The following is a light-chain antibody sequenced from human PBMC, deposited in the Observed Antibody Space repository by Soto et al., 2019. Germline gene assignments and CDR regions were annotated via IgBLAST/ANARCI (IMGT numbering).Light chain of an antibody. CDR2: ENN. Sequence: QSVLTQPPSVSAAPGQKVTISCSGSSSNIGSDYVSWYQQLTGTAPKLLIYENNKRPSGIPDRFSGSKSGTSATLGITGLQTGDEADYYCAAWDTSLTGGVFGGGTKLTVL. V-gene: IGLV1-51*02. CDR1: SSNIGSDY. J-gene: IGLJ2*01. CDR3: AAWDTSLTGGV.